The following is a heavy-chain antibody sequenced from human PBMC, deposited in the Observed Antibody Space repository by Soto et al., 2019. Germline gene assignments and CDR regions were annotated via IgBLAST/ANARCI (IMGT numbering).Heavy chain of an antibody. CDR2: IIPALGTT. Sequence: QDQLVQSGAEVKKPGSSVKVSCKAFGGPFSSHTFSWVRQAPGQGLEWMGRIIPALGTTTYAQKFQGRVTITADESVTTVYMELNSLRTEDTAVYYCARPAFGDYWYFDLWGRGTLVTFSS. D-gene: IGHD4-17*01. CDR1: GGPFSSHT. V-gene: IGHV1-69*08. CDR3: ARPAFGDYWYFDL. J-gene: IGHJ2*01.